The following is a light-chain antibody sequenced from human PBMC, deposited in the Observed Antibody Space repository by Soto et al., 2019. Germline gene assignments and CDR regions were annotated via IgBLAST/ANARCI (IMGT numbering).Light chain of an antibody. CDR2: DNN. J-gene: IGLJ1*01. V-gene: IGLV1-51*01. CDR1: TSNIGDNY. CDR3: GTWDNSLRTGV. Sequence: QSVLTQPPSVSAAPGQKVTISCSGTTSNIGDNYVSWYQQLPGTAPKLLVYDNNKRPSGIPDRFSGSKSGTSATLGITGLQIGDEADYYCGTWDNSLRTGVFGTGTKLTVL.